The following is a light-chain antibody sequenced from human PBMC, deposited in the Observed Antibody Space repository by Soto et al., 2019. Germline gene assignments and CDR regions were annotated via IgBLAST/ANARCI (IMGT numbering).Light chain of an antibody. Sequence: DIQMTQSPSSVSASIGDTVTITCRASQHISSYLNWFQQRPGKAPKLLVSAASTLQSGVPSRFSGDRSGTDFTLTISSLQPEDFATYFCQQSYSARLSFDGGTKLEIK. CDR3: QQSYSARLS. CDR1: QHISSY. J-gene: IGKJ4*01. CDR2: AAS. V-gene: IGKV1-39*01.